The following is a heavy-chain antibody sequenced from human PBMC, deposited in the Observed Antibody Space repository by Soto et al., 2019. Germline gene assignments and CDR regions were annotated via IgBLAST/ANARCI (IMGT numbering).Heavy chain of an antibody. CDR3: AGLYGKFDY. V-gene: IGHV3-64D*06. CDR1: GVTFSRCA. Sequence: GGSLRLSCSASGVTFSRCAMHWVRQAAGKGLEYVSGISSNGAVTYYAESVKDRFTISRDNSRNTLFLQVNSLTGEDTAVYYCAGLYGKFDYWGQGAPVTVSS. D-gene: IGHD2-8*01. CDR2: ISSNGAVT. J-gene: IGHJ4*02.